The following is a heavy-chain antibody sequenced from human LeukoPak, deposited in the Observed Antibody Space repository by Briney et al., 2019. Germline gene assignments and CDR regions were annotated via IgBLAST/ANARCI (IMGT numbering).Heavy chain of an antibody. J-gene: IGHJ3*02. CDR3: ARVSPVIPVDDAFDI. V-gene: IGHV4-4*02. D-gene: IGHD2-21*01. CDR2: IYHSGST. CDR1: GGSISSSNW. Sequence: SGTLSLTCAVSGGSISSSNWWSWVRQPPGKRLEWIGEIYHSGSTNYNPSLKSRVTISVDKSKNQFSLKLSSVTAADTAVYYCARVSPVIPVDDAFDIWGQGTMVTVSS.